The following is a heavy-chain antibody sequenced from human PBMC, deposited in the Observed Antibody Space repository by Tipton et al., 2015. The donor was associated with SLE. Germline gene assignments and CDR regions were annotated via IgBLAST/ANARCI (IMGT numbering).Heavy chain of an antibody. J-gene: IGHJ4*02. CDR2: ISYDGSNK. Sequence: SLRLSCAASGFTFSSYAMHWVRQAPGKGLEWVAVISYDGSNKYYADSVKGRFTISRDNSKNTLYLQMNSLRAEDTAVYYCARAQGYSSSSLLFDYWGQGSVGTVAS. V-gene: IGHV3-30-3*01. CDR3: ARAQGYSSSSLLFDY. CDR1: GFTFSSYA. D-gene: IGHD6-6*01.